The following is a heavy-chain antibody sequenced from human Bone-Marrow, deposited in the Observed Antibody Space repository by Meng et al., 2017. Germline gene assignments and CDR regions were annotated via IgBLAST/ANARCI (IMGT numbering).Heavy chain of an antibody. CDR2: IWYDGSNK. CDR1: GFTFSSYG. Sequence: GESLKISCAASGFTFSSYGMHWVRQAPGKGLEWVAVIWYDGSNKYYADSVKGRFTISKDNSKNTLYLQMNSLRAEDTAVYYCARVPTTVTIGVGMDVWGHGTTVTVSS. D-gene: IGHD4-17*01. V-gene: IGHV3-33*01. CDR3: ARVPTTVTIGVGMDV. J-gene: IGHJ6*02.